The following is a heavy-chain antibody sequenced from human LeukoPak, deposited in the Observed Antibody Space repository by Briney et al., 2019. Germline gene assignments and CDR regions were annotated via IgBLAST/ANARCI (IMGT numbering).Heavy chain of an antibody. V-gene: IGHV1-18*01. CDR3: ARDWDWFDP. D-gene: IGHD3-16*01. CDR2: ISAYNGNT. CDR1: GYNFASYA. J-gene: IGHJ5*02. Sequence: ASVKVSCKASGYNFASYAISWVRQAPGQGLEWMGWISAYNGNTNSAQNLQGRLTMTTDTSTSTAYMELRSLRSDDTAVHYCARDWDWFDPWGQGTLVTVSS.